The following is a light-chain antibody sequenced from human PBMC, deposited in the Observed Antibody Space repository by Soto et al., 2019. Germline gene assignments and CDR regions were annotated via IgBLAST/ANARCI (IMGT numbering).Light chain of an antibody. Sequence: QLVLTQPPSASASLGASVTLTCTLSSGCSNYKVDWYQQRPGKGPRFVMRVGTGGIVGSKGDGIPDRFSVLGSGLNRYLTIKNIQEEDESDYHCGADHGSGSNFVVFGGGTKLTVL. J-gene: IGLJ2*01. CDR2: VGTGGIVG. CDR1: SGCSNYK. CDR3: GADHGSGSNFVV. V-gene: IGLV9-49*01.